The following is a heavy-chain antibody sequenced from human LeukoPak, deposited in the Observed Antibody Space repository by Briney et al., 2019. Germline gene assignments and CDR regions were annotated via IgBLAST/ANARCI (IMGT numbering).Heavy chain of an antibody. Sequence: GGSLRLSCAASGFTFSSYGMSWVRQAPGKGLEWVSAISGSGGSTYYADSVKGRFTISRDNAKNSLYLQMNSLRAEDTALYYCASFFYFDYGGKGGVYWGQGTLVTVSS. CDR1: GFTFSSYG. J-gene: IGHJ4*02. CDR2: ISGSGGST. V-gene: IGHV3-23*01. D-gene: IGHD4-23*01. CDR3: ASFFYFDYGGKGGVY.